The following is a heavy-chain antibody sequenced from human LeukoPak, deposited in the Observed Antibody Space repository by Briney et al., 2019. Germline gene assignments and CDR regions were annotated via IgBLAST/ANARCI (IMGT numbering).Heavy chain of an antibody. J-gene: IGHJ4*02. CDR1: GFTFSTYS. CDR2: ISSTSTYM. CDR3: ARRAPSHDFDS. Sequence: GGSLRLSCAAPGFTFSTYSMNWVRQAPGKGLEWVSSISSTSTYMYYADSVRGRFTVSRDNAKSSLFLQMNSLRAEDTAVYYCARRAPSHDFDSWGQGTLVTVSS. V-gene: IGHV3-21*01.